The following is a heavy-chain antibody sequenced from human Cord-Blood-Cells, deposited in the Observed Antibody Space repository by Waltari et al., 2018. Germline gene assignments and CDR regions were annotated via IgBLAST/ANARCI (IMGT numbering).Heavy chain of an antibody. Sequence: EVQLVESGGGLVQPGGSLRLSRAASGFTSRSYSMHWLRQAPGKGLEWVSSISSSSSYIYYADSVKGRFTISRDNAKNSLYLQMNSLRAEDTAVYYCAREGRWGEVFDYWGQGTLVTVSS. J-gene: IGHJ4*02. CDR2: ISSSSSYI. CDR3: AREGRWGEVFDY. V-gene: IGHV3-21*01. D-gene: IGHD7-27*01. CDR1: GFTSRSYS.